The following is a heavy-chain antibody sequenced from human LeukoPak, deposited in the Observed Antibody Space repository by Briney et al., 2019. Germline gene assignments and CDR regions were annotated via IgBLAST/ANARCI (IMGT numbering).Heavy chain of an antibody. V-gene: IGHV4-59*01. D-gene: IGHD6-13*01. Sequence: SETLSLTCTVPGGSISTYYWNWIRQPPGKGLEWIGYIYSSGSTNYNPSLKSRVTISVDTSKNQFSLKLNSVTAADTAVYYCARSGGYSSSWSLWGQGTLVTVSS. CDR3: ARSGGYSSSWSL. CDR1: GGSISTYY. J-gene: IGHJ4*02. CDR2: IYSSGST.